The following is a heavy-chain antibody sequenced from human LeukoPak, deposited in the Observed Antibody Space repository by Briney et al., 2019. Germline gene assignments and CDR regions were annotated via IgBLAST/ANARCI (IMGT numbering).Heavy chain of an antibody. CDR3: ARGYYDSSGYYYVVNYFDY. CDR1: GYSISSGYY. CDR2: IYHSGST. J-gene: IGHJ4*02. Sequence: PSETLSLTCTVSGYSISSGYYWGWIRQPPGKGLEWIGSIYHSGSTYYNPSLKSRVTISVDTSKNQFSLKLSSVTAADTAVYYCARGYYDSSGYYYVVNYFDYWGQGTLVTVSS. D-gene: IGHD3-22*01. V-gene: IGHV4-38-2*02.